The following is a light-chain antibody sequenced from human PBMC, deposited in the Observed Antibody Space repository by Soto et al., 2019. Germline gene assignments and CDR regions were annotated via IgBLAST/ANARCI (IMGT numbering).Light chain of an antibody. CDR1: QSVSSTY. CDR2: GES. CDR3: EQYDSSPYT. J-gene: IGKJ2*01. V-gene: IGKV3-20*01. Sequence: ELVLTQSPGTLSLSPGDSATLSCRDSQSVSSTYLAWYQHKPGQAPRLLIYGESSRETGIPDTLSGSGSGTDLNLTISRLEPEDFAVYYCEQYDSSPYTCGQGTKVDIK.